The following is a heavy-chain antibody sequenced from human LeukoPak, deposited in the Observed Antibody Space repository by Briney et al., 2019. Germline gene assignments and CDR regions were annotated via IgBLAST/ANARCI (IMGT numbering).Heavy chain of an antibody. CDR1: VGFISSYY. Sequence: SETLSLTCTVSVGFISSYYGSWIRQPPGKGLELIGYIYYRGRTNYNTSLKSRVTISVDTSKNQFSLKLSSVTAADTAVYYCARVSSGVYFDYWGQGTLVTVSS. D-gene: IGHD2-15*01. V-gene: IGHV4-59*01. J-gene: IGHJ4*02. CDR3: ARVSSGVYFDY. CDR2: IYYRGRT.